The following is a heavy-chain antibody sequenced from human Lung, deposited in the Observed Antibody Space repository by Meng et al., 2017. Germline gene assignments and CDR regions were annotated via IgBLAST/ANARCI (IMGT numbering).Heavy chain of an antibody. CDR1: GFTFGNYA. D-gene: IGHD2-2*01. V-gene: IGHV3-23*01. CDR3: ARDEWYSGYCNRISCSTLDY. J-gene: IGHJ4*02. Sequence: EVHLLESGGDLVQPGGSLILSCVGSGFTFGNYAMGWVRQAPGKGLDWVSGINDNGGDTTYSDSAEGRFTISRDNSKNTVHLHMRSLRDEDTAVYFCARDEWYSGYCNRISCSTLDYWGRGTLVTVSS. CDR2: INDNGGDT.